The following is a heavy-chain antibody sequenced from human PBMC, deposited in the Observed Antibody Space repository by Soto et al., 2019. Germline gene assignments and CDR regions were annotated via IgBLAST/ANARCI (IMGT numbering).Heavy chain of an antibody. D-gene: IGHD3-9*01. V-gene: IGHV4-31*03. CDR3: ARGGDYDILTGSLGNWFDP. J-gene: IGHJ5*02. CDR1: GGSISSGGYY. CDR2: IYYSGST. Sequence: SETLSLTCTVSGGSISSGGYYWSWIRQHPGKGLEWIGYIYYSGSTYYNPSLKSRVTISVDTSKNQFSLKLSSVTAADTAVYYCARGGDYDILTGSLGNWFDPWGQGTLVTSPQ.